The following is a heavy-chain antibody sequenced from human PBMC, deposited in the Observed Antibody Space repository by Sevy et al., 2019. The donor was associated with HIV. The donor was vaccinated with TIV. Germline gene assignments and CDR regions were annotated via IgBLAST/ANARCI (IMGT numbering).Heavy chain of an antibody. V-gene: IGHV1-69*13. Sequence: ASVKVSCKASGGTFRQFPISWVRQAPGQGLEWMGGIIPIFATVNYAEKFPGRVTITAGEFTSTGYMELSSLRSEDTAVYSGARGVKDLDRPKSPPIYHYDLDVWGQGTTVTVSS. CDR3: ARGVKDLDRPKSPPIYHYDLDV. D-gene: IGHD2-2*03. CDR2: IIPIFATV. CDR1: GGTFRQFP. J-gene: IGHJ6*02.